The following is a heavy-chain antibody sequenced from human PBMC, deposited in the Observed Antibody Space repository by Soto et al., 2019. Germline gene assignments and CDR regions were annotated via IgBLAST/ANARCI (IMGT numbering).Heavy chain of an antibody. D-gene: IGHD3-10*01. CDR1: GFTFSSYA. CDR2: ISYDGSNK. V-gene: IGHV3-30-3*01. CDR3: ARDRLRVVRGVIGYYYYGMDV. J-gene: IGHJ6*02. Sequence: GGSLRLSCAASGFTFSSYAMHWVRQAPGKGLEWVAVISYDGSNKYYADSVKGRFTISRDNSKNTLYLQMNSLRAEDTAVYYCARDRLRVVRGVIGYYYYGMDVWGQGTTVTVSS.